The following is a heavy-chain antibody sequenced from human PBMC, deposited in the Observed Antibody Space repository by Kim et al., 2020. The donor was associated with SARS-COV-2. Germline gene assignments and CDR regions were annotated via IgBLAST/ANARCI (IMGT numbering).Heavy chain of an antibody. CDR1: GYTFTSYA. V-gene: IGHV1-3*01. Sequence: ASVKVSCKASGYTFTSYAMHWVRQAPGQRLEWMGWINAGNGNTKYSQKFQGRVTITRDTSASTAYMELSSLRSEDTAVYYCARGARYCSSTSCYATIAAAGTGEAFDIWGQGTMVTVSS. J-gene: IGHJ3*02. CDR3: ARGARYCSSTSCYATIAAAGTGEAFDI. D-gene: IGHD2-2*01. CDR2: INAGNGNT.